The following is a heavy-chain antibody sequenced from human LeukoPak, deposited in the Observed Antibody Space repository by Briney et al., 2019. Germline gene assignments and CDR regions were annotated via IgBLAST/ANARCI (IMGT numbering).Heavy chain of an antibody. CDR3: AKAVIAALSLIDNWFDP. Sequence: PGGSLRLSCAASGFTFSSYVMSWVRHAPGKGLEWVSGISWNSGSIGYADSVKGRFTISRDNAKNSLYLQMNSLRAEDTALYYCAKAVIAALSLIDNWFDPWGQGTLVTVSS. CDR1: GFTFSSYV. V-gene: IGHV3-9*01. CDR2: ISWNSGSI. D-gene: IGHD6-6*01. J-gene: IGHJ5*02.